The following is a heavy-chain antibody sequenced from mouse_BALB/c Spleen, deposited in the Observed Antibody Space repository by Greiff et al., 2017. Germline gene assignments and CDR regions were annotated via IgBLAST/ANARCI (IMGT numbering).Heavy chain of an antibody. CDR1: GFTFSSYT. CDR3: TRSHYYGSSYWYFDV. CDR2: ISSGGSYT. Sequence: EVKLVESGGGLVKPGGSLKLSCAASGFTFSSYTMSWVRQTPEKRLEWVATISSGGSYTYYPDSVKGRFTISRDNAKNTLYLQMSSLKSEDTAMYYCTRSHYYGSSYWYFDVWGAGTTVTVSS. V-gene: IGHV5-6-4*01. J-gene: IGHJ1*01. D-gene: IGHD1-1*01.